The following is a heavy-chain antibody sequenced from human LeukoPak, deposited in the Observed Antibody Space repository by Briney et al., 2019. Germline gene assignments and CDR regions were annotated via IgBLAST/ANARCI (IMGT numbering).Heavy chain of an antibody. J-gene: IGHJ6*02. Sequence: PGGSLRLSCAASGFTFSSYSMNWVRQAPGKGLEWVSSISSSSSYIYYADSVKGRFAISRDNAKNTLYLQMNSLRAEDTAVYYCARDVSITPRPGRTYYYYYGMDVWGQGTTVTVSS. D-gene: IGHD6-6*01. CDR1: GFTFSSYS. CDR2: ISSSSSYI. CDR3: ARDVSITPRPGRTYYYYYGMDV. V-gene: IGHV3-21*01.